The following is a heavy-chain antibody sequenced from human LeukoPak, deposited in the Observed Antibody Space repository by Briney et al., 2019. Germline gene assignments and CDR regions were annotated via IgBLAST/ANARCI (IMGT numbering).Heavy chain of an antibody. CDR1: GGTFSSYA. CDR2: IIPIFGTA. V-gene: IGHV1-69*05. D-gene: IGHD6-13*01. J-gene: IGHJ1*01. Sequence: SVKVSCKASGGTFSSYAISWVRQAPGQGLEWMEGIIPIFGTANYAQKFQGRVTIATDESTSTAYMELSSLRSEDTAVYYCARSSSSYASLFQHWGQGTLVTVSS. CDR3: ARSSSSYASLFQH.